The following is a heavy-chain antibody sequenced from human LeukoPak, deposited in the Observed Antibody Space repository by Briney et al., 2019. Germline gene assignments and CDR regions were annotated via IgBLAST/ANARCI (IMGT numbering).Heavy chain of an antibody. Sequence: PGGFLRLSCAASGFTFSSYWMHWVRQAPGKGLVWVSRINSDGSSTDYADSVKGRFTISRDNAKNTLYLQMNSLRAEDTAVYYCAREDYSSRSTDAFDIWGQGTMVTVSS. V-gene: IGHV3-74*01. D-gene: IGHD6-13*01. J-gene: IGHJ3*02. CDR2: INSDGSST. CDR1: GFTFSSYW. CDR3: AREDYSSRSTDAFDI.